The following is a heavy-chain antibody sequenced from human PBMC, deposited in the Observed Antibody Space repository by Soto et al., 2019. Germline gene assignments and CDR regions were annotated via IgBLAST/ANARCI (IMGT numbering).Heavy chain of an antibody. J-gene: IGHJ6*02. Sequence: VASVKVSCKASGGTFSSYAISWVRQAPGQGLEWMGGIIPIFGTANYAQKFQGRVTITADESTSTAYMELSSLRSEDTAVYYCARSVSRDIVLMVYAMYYYGMDVWGQGTTVTVSS. CDR1: GGTFSSYA. CDR3: ARSVSRDIVLMVYAMYYYGMDV. V-gene: IGHV1-69*13. CDR2: IIPIFGTA. D-gene: IGHD2-8*01.